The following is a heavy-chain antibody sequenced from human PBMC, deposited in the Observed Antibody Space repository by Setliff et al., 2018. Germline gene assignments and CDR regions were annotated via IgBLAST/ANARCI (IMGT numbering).Heavy chain of an antibody. J-gene: IGHJ5*02. CDR1: GFTFSNDW. CDR2: IKSKTDGGTT. V-gene: IGHV3-15*01. CDR3: TRDSNHNWGSGRDP. D-gene: IGHD7-27*01. Sequence: GGSLRLSCAASGFTFSNDWMSWVRQAPGKGLEWIGHIKSKTDGGTTDYAAPVKGRFTISRDDSKNTLYLQMNSLKTEDTAVYYCTRDSNHNWGSGRDPWGQGTLVTVSS.